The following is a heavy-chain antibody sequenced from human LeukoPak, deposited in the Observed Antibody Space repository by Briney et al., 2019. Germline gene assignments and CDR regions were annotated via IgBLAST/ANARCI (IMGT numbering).Heavy chain of an antibody. CDR3: AREPRPEYYYDSKPAGLYFDY. J-gene: IGHJ4*02. V-gene: IGHV1-2*02. D-gene: IGHD3-22*01. CDR2: INPNRGGT. Sequence: ASVTVSFKASGYTFTGYYMHWVRQAPGQGREWMGWINPNRGGTNYAQKFQGRVTMTRDTSISTAYMELSRLRSDDTAVYYCAREPRPEYYYDSKPAGLYFDYWGQGTLVTVSS. CDR1: GYTFTGYY.